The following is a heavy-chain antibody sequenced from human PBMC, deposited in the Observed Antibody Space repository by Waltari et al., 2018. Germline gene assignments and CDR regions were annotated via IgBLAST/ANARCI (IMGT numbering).Heavy chain of an antibody. D-gene: IGHD3-10*01. CDR1: GYSFTSYW. V-gene: IGHV5-51*03. CDR2: IYPGDSDT. Sequence: EVQLVQSGAEVKKPGESLKISCKGSGYSFTSYWIGWVRQMPGKGLEWMGFIYPGDSDTSYSPSFQGQVTISADKSISTAYLQWSSLKAADTAMYYCARLRVRGATNRGGYFDLWGRGTLVTVSS. CDR3: ARLRVRGATNRGGYFDL. J-gene: IGHJ2*01.